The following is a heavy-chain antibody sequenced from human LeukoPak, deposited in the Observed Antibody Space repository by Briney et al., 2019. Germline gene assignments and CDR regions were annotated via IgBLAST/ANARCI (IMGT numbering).Heavy chain of an antibody. CDR2: FDPEDGET. D-gene: IGHD6-19*01. CDR1: GYTLTELS. Sequence: ASVKVSCKVSGYTLTELSMHWVRQAPGKGLEWMGGFDPEDGETIYAQKFQGRVTMTEDTSTDTAYMELSSLRSEDTAVYYCATNPPYSSGWHSWGQGTLVTVSS. CDR3: ATNPPYSSGWHS. V-gene: IGHV1-24*01. J-gene: IGHJ4*02.